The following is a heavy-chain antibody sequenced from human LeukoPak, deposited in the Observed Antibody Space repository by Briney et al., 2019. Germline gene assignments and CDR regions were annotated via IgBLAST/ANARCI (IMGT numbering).Heavy chain of an antibody. J-gene: IGHJ4*02. CDR1: GYTFTDYY. V-gene: IGHV1-2*02. CDR3: VRDDYAD. CDR2: INPNSGDT. Sequence: GASVKVSCKASGYTFTDYYVYWVRQAPGQGLEWMGWINPNSGDTNYAQKFQGRVTVTRDTSISTAYMELSRLRSDDTAVYYCVRDDYADWGQGSLVTVSS. D-gene: IGHD4-17*01.